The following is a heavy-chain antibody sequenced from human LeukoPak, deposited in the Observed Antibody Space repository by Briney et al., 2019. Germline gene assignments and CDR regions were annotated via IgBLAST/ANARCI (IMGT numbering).Heavy chain of an antibody. CDR1: GYTFTSHG. V-gene: IGHV1-18*01. J-gene: IGHJ4*02. CDR2: ISAYNGNT. D-gene: IGHD3-22*01. CDR3: ARGFPPRMYYDSSGYYSYYFDY. Sequence: ASVKVSCKASGYTFTSHGIIWVRQAPGQGLEWMGWISAYNGNTKYAQKVQGRVTMTTDTSTSTAYMDLRSLRSDDTAVYYCARGFPPRMYYDSSGYYSYYFDYWGQGSLVTVSS.